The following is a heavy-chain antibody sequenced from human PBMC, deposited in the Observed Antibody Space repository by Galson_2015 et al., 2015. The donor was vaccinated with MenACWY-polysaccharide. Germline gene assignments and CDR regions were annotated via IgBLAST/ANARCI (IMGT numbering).Heavy chain of an antibody. Sequence: SVKVSCKASGYTFSDYYMYWVRQASGQGLEWMGWMNPNSGNTGYAQKFQGRVAMTRDTATSTAYMELRMLRYDDTAVYYCTRIIARKHTFVDSWGQGTLVSVS. CDR1: GYTFSDYY. D-gene: IGHD2-21*01. V-gene: IGHV1-8*02. J-gene: IGHJ4*02. CDR2: MNPNSGNT. CDR3: TRIIARKHTFVDS.